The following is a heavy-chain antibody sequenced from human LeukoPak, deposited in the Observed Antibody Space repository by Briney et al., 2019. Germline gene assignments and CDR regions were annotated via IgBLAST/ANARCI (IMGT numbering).Heavy chain of an antibody. CDR2: IRHDGSDE. CDR3: AKAEGIKWLLSGDAFDI. CDR1: GFAFSIYG. V-gene: IGHV3-30*02. D-gene: IGHD5-12*01. Sequence: QAGGSLRLSCAASGFAFSIYGMHWVRQAPGKGLEWVAFIRHDGSDEYHTDSVKGRFTISRDNSKNTLYLQMNSLRAEDTAVYYCAKAEGIKWLLSGDAFDIWGQGTMVTVSS. J-gene: IGHJ3*02.